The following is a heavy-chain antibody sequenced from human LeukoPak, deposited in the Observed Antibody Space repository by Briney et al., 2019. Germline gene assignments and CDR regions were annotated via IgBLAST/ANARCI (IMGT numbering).Heavy chain of an antibody. CDR1: AFIFNNYG. Sequence: GGSLRLSCAASAFIFNNYGLIWVRQAPGKGLEWVSAISNDGGGTNYADFVKGRFTISRDNSKNTLFLQMNSLRAEDTALYYCAKGSSGYFVDLWGQGTLVTVSS. D-gene: IGHD3-22*01. CDR3: AKGSSGYFVDL. V-gene: IGHV3-23*01. J-gene: IGHJ5*02. CDR2: ISNDGGGT.